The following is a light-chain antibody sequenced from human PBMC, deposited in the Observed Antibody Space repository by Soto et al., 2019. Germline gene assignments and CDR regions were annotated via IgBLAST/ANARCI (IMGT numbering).Light chain of an antibody. CDR2: DNN. V-gene: IGLV1-51*01. CDR1: SSNIGNNF. CDR3: GTWDTSLNAYV. Sequence: QSVLTQPPSVSAAPGQTVTISCSGSSSNIGNNFVSWYQQLPKTAPKILIFDNNKRPSGIPDRFSGSKSGTSATLGITGLQAGDEADYYCGTWDTSLNAYVFGSGTKLTVL. J-gene: IGLJ1*01.